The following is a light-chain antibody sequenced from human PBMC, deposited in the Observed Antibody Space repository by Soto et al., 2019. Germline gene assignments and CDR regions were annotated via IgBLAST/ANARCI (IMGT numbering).Light chain of an antibody. CDR2: DVS. J-gene: IGLJ2*01. CDR3: SSYTSSSTV. CDR1: SSDVGGYNY. Sequence: QSVLTQPASVSGSPGQSIIISCTGTSSDVGGYNYVSWYQHHPGKAPKLMIYDVSNRPSGVSNRFSGSKSGNTASLTISGLQAEDEADYYCSSYTSSSTVFGGGTKVTVL. V-gene: IGLV2-14*03.